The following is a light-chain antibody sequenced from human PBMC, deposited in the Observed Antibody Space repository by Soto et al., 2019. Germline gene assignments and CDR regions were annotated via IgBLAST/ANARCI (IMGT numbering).Light chain of an antibody. V-gene: IGKV1-5*03. J-gene: IGKJ1*01. CDR2: KAS. Sequence: DIQMTQSPSTVSASVGDRVTITCRASQSISSWLAWYQQKPGKAPKHLIFKASSLESGVPSRFSGSGSGTEFTLTISSPQPDDFATYYCQQYNTYSRTFGQGTKVEIK. CDR3: QQYNTYSRT. CDR1: QSISSW.